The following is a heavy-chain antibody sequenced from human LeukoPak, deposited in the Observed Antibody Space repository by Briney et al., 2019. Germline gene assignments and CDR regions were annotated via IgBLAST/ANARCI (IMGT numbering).Heavy chain of an antibody. J-gene: IGHJ6*03. CDR1: GGTFSSYA. D-gene: IGHD1-26*01. CDR3: ARAGSYLRYYYYYMDV. CDR2: ISAIFGTA. Sequence: ASVKVSCKASGGTFSSYAISWVRQAPGQGLEWMGRISAIFGTANYAQKFQGRVTITADKSTSTAYMELSSLRSEDTAVYYCARAGSYLRYYYYYMDVWGKGTTVTVSS. V-gene: IGHV1-69*06.